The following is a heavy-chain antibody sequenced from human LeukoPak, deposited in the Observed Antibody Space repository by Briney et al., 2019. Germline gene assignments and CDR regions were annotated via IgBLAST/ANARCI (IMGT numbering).Heavy chain of an antibody. J-gene: IGHJ3*02. CDR1: GYTFTGYY. Sequence: ASVKVSCKASGYTFTGYYMHWVRQAPGQGLEWMGWINPNSGGTNYAQKFQGRVTMTRDTSISTAYMELSRLRSDDTAVYYCARKYTRSTRAFDIWGQGTMVTVSS. D-gene: IGHD1-1*01. CDR2: INPNSGGT. CDR3: ARKYTRSTRAFDI. V-gene: IGHV1-2*02.